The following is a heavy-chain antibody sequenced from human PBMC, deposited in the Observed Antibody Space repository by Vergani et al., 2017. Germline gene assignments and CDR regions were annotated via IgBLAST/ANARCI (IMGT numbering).Heavy chain of an antibody. J-gene: IGHJ3*02. CDR1: GFTFSSYW. D-gene: IGHD3-3*01. Sequence: EVQLLESGGGLVQPGGSLRLSCAASGFTFSSYWMSWVRQAPGKGLEWVSSISGNNDDVYYADSVKGRFTISRDNAKNSLYLDMSSLRAEDTAVYYCARDKRGTFYYFWSSDAFDIWGQGTMVTVSS. V-gene: IGHV3-21*01. CDR3: ARDKRGTFYYFWSSDAFDI. CDR2: ISGNNDDV.